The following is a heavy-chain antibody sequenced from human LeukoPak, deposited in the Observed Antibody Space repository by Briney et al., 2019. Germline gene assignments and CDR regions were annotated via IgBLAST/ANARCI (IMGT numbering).Heavy chain of an antibody. CDR3: ARHRYSSGYYAFYFDY. CDR1: GGSISYFY. CDR2: LYYSGST. J-gene: IGHJ4*02. Sequence: SETLSLTCTVSGGSISYFYWSWLPQPPGKGLLWIGYLYYSGSTNYNPSVRSRVTISVDTSKNDFSLKLSSVTATDTAVYYSARHRYSSGYYAFYFDYWGQGSLVTVSS. V-gene: IGHV4-59*08. D-gene: IGHD3-22*01.